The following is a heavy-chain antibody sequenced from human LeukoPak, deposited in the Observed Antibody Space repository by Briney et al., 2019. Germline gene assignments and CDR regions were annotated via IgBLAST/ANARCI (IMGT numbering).Heavy chain of an antibody. D-gene: IGHD2-2*01. CDR2: ISVYNGNT. V-gene: IGHV1-18*03. CDR1: GYTFSNYG. CDR3: ARRTPGQYCSSTSCPFDY. Sequence: ASVKVSCKASGYTFSNYGISWVRQAPGQGLEWVGRISVYNGNTNYAQKFQGRVTMTRDTSNSTAYMELSRLRSDDMAVFYCARRTPGQYCSSTSCPFDYWGQGTLVTVSS. J-gene: IGHJ4*02.